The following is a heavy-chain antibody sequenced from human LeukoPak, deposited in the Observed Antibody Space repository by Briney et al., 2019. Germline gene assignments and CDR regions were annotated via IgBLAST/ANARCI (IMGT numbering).Heavy chain of an antibody. D-gene: IGHD4-11*01. CDR2: ISAYNGNT. CDR1: GYTFTSYD. V-gene: IGHV1-18*01. J-gene: IGHJ6*03. CDR3: ARDQATVTTLGFFGYYYYYMDV. Sequence: ASVKVSCKASGYTFTSYDISWVRQAPGQGLEWMGWISAYNGNTNYAQKLQGRVTMTTDTSTSTAYMELRSLRSDDTAVYYCARDQATVTTLGFFGYYYYYMDVWGKGTTVTVSS.